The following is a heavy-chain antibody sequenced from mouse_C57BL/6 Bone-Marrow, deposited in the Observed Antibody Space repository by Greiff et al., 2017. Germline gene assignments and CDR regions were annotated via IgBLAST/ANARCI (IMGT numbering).Heavy chain of an antibody. J-gene: IGHJ4*01. CDR2: IDPNSGGT. Sequence: QVHVKQPGAELVKPGASVKLSCKASGYTFTSYWMHWVKQRPGRGLEWIGRIDPNSGGTKYNEKFKSKATLTVDKPSSTAYMQLSSLTSEDSAVYYCADGYHYAMDYWGQGTSVTVSS. CDR1: GYTFTSYW. V-gene: IGHV1-72*01. CDR3: ADGYHYAMDY. D-gene: IGHD2-3*01.